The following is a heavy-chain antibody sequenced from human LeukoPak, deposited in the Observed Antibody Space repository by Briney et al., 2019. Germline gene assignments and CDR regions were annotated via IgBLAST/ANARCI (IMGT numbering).Heavy chain of an antibody. J-gene: IGHJ4*02. CDR2: IYYSGST. Sequence: SETLSLTCTVSGGSLSTYYWSWLRQPPGKGLEWIGYIYYSGSTSYNPSLKSRVTISVDTSKNQFSLKLSSVTAADAAVYYCARGQLSFNFDYWGQGTLVTVSS. D-gene: IGHD5-18*01. CDR1: GGSLSTYY. CDR3: ARGQLSFNFDY. V-gene: IGHV4-59*01.